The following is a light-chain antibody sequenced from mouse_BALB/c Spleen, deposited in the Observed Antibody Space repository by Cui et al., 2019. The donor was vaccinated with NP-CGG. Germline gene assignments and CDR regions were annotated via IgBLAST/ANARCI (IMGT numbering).Light chain of an antibody. V-gene: IGLV1*01. Sequence: QAVVTQESALTTSPGETVTLTCRSSTGADTTSNYSNRVQEKPDHLFTGLIGGTNNRAPGVPARFSGSLIGDKAALTITGAQTEDEAIYFCALWYSNHWVFGGGTKLTVL. J-gene: IGLJ1*01. CDR2: GTN. CDR1: TGADTTSNY. CDR3: ALWYSNHWV.